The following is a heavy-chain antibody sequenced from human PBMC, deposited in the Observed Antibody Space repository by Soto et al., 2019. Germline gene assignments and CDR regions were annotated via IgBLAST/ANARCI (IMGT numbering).Heavy chain of an antibody. V-gene: IGHV1-3*01. D-gene: IGHD3-22*01. CDR2: INAGNGNT. J-gene: IGHJ4*02. Sequence: ASVKVSCKASGYTFTSYAMHWVRQAPGQRLEWMGWINAGNGNTKYSQKFQGRVTITRDTSASTAYMELSSLRSEDTAVYCARGSGYYYWDDYWGQGTQVTVSS. CDR1: GYTFTSYA. CDR3: ARGSGYYYWDDY.